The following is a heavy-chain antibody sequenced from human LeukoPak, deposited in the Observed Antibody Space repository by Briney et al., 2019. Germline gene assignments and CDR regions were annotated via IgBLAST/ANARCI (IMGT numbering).Heavy chain of an antibody. Sequence: SETLSLTCTVSGGSISSYYWSWIRQPPGKGLEWIGYIYYSGSTNYNPSLKSRVTISVDTSKNQFSLKLSSVTAADTAVYYCARDRFSGSYYDYWGQGTLVTVSS. V-gene: IGHV4-59*01. D-gene: IGHD1-26*01. CDR1: GGSISSYY. J-gene: IGHJ4*02. CDR3: ARDRFSGSYYDY. CDR2: IYYSGST.